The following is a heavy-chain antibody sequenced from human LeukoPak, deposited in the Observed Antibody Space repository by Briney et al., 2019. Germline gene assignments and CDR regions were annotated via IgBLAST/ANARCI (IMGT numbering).Heavy chain of an antibody. CDR1: GFTFSSYS. Sequence: PGGSPRLSCAASGFTFSSYSMNWVRQAPGKGLEWVSPISSSSSYIYYADSVKGRFTISRDNAKNSLYLQMNSLRAEATAVYYCAKDRGFGELLDYWGQGTLVTVSS. J-gene: IGHJ4*02. D-gene: IGHD3-10*01. V-gene: IGHV3-21*01. CDR2: ISSSSSYI. CDR3: AKDRGFGELLDY.